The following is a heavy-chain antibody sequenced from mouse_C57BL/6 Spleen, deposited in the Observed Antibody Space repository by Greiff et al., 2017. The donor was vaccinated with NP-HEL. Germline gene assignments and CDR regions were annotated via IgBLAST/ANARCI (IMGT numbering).Heavy chain of an antibody. CDR3: ARSGREGYYCAMDY. Sequence: VQLQQPGAELVKPGASVKLSCKASGYTFTGSCMHWVKQRPGRGLEWIGRIDPDNGGTKYNAKFKSKATLTVDKPSSTAYMQLSSLTSEDSAVYYCARSGREGYYCAMDYWGKGTTVTVSS. CDR2: IDPDNGGT. J-gene: IGHJ4*01. CDR1: GYTFTGSC. V-gene: IGHV1-72*01.